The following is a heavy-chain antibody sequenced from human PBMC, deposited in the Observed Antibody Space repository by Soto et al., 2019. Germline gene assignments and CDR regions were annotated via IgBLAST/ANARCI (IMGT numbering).Heavy chain of an antibody. V-gene: IGHV3-74*01. CDR2: INSDGSFT. CDR1: GFTLSSNW. Sequence: LRLSCAASGFTLSSNWMHWVRQAPGKGLVWVSRINSDGSFTSYADSVKGRFTISRDSAKNTLSLQMNSLRAEDTAVYYCARGSSSWYVSFDSWGQGTLVTVSS. CDR3: ARGSSSWYVSFDS. J-gene: IGHJ4*02. D-gene: IGHD6-13*01.